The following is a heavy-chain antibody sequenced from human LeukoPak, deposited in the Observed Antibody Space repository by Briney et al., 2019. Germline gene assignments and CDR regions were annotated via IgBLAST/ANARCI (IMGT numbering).Heavy chain of an antibody. CDR1: GVTFSNYE. D-gene: IGHD3-10*02. Sequence: GGSLRLSCAASGVTFSNYELNWVWQVPGKGLEWLSYISSSGSTIYYADSVKGRFTISRDNAKNSLYLQMHSLRAEDTAVYYCAELGITMIGGVWGKGTTVTISS. CDR3: AELGITMIGGV. CDR2: ISSSGSTI. J-gene: IGHJ6*04. V-gene: IGHV3-48*03.